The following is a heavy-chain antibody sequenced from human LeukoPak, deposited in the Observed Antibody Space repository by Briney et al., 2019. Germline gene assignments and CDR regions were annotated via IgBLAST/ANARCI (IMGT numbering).Heavy chain of an antibody. CDR3: ARGHYLSGSYNWFYP. CDR1: GASISNYY. J-gene: IGHJ5*02. Sequence: SETLSLTCTVSGASISNYYWSWIRQPPGKGLEWIGYIYYSGSTNYNPSLKGRVTISLDKAKTQFYLKLSSVTAADTAVYYCARGHYLSGSYNWFYPWGQGTLVTVSS. D-gene: IGHD3-10*01. V-gene: IGHV4-59*01. CDR2: IYYSGST.